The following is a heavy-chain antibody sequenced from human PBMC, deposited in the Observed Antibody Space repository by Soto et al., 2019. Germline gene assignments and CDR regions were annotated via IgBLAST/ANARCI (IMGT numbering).Heavy chain of an antibody. CDR2: MNPNSGNA. Sequence: ASVKVSCKASGYTFTSYDINWVRQATGQGLEWMGWMNPNSGNAGYAQKFQGRVTMTRNTSISTAYMELSSLRSEDTAVYYCARGGPEYYCGGECYSGLRPSGAFEIWGEVKMVTV. CDR1: GYTFTSYD. V-gene: IGHV1-8*01. J-gene: IGHJ3*02. D-gene: IGHD2-21*01. CDR3: ARGGPEYYCGGECYSGLRPSGAFEI.